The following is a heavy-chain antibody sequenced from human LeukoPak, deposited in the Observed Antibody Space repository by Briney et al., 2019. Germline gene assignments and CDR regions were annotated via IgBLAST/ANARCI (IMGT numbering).Heavy chain of an antibody. CDR2: IIPIFGTA. CDR3: ARGDQTTVVTPVRAFDI. J-gene: IGHJ3*02. V-gene: IGHV1-69*06. Sequence: ASVKVSCKASGGTFSSYAISWVRQAPGQGLEWMGGIIPIFGTANYAQKFQGRVTITADKSTSTAYMELSSLRSEDTAVYYCARGDQTTVVTPVRAFDIWGQGTMVTVSS. D-gene: IGHD4-23*01. CDR1: GGTFSSYA.